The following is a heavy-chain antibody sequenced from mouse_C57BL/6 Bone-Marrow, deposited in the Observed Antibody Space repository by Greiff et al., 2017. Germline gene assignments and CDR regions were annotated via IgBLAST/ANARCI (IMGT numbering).Heavy chain of an antibody. D-gene: IGHD3-3*01. V-gene: IGHV1-62-2*01. CDR2: FYPGGGSI. Sequence: VQLQQSGAELVKPGASVKLSCKASGYTFTEYTIHWVKQRSGQGLEWIGWFYPGGGSIKYNEKFKDKATLTADKSSSTVYMELSRLTSEDSAVYYCARQEEGLRRRDYAMDYWGQGTSVTVSA. J-gene: IGHJ4*01. CDR1: GYTFTEYT. CDR3: ARQEEGLRRRDYAMDY.